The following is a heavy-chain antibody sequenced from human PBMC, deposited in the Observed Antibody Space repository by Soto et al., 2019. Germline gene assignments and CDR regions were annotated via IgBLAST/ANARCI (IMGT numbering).Heavy chain of an antibody. CDR3: ARSTYYYDSSGYYYAHFDY. Sequence: QVQLVQSGAEVKKPGSSVKVPCKASGGTFSSYAISWVRQAPGQGLEWMGGIIPIFGTANYAQKFQGRVTITADESTSTAYMELSSLRSEDTAVYYCARSTYYYDSSGYYYAHFDYWGQGTLVTVSS. V-gene: IGHV1-69*01. CDR2: IIPIFGTA. D-gene: IGHD3-22*01. J-gene: IGHJ4*02. CDR1: GGTFSSYA.